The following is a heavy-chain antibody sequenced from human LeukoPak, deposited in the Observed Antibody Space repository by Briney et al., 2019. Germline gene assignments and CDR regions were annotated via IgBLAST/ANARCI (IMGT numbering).Heavy chain of an antibody. D-gene: IGHD3-22*01. CDR2: IYTSGST. CDR3: ASTSDSGGYYYGY. J-gene: IGHJ4*02. Sequence: PSETLSLTCTVSSDSISTYYWSWIRQPAGKGLEWIGRIYTSGSTNYNPSLKSRVTMPVDTSKNQFSLKLSSVTAADTAVYYCASTSDSGGYYYGYWGQGTLVTVSS. V-gene: IGHV4-4*07. CDR1: SDSISTYY.